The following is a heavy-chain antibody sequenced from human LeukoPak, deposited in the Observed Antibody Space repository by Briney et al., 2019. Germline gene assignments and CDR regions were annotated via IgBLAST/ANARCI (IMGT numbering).Heavy chain of an antibody. CDR3: ASPWDF. CDR2: INHSGST. J-gene: IGHJ4*02. Sequence: PSETLSLTCAVYGGSFSGYYWSWIRQPPGKGLEWIGEINHSGSTNYNPSLKSRVTISVDTSKNQFSLKLSSVTAADTAVYYCASPWDFWGQGTLVTVSS. V-gene: IGHV4-34*01. CDR1: GGSFSGYY.